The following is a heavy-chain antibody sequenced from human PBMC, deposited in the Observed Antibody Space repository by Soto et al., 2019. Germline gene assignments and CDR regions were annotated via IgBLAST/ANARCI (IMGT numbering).Heavy chain of an antibody. CDR2: IIPIFGTA. Sequence: ASVKVSCKASGGTFSSYAISWVRQAPGQGLEWMGGIIPIFGTANYAQKFQGRVTITADESTNTAYMELSSLRSEDTAVYYCARSGRVQGYYFDYWGQGTLVTVSS. V-gene: IGHV1-69*13. CDR1: GGTFSSYA. CDR3: ARSGRVQGYYFDY. D-gene: IGHD2-15*01. J-gene: IGHJ4*02.